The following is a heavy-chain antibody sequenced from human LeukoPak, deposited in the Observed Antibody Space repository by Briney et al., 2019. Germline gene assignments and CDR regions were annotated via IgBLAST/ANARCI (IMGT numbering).Heavy chain of an antibody. V-gene: IGHV4-31*03. D-gene: IGHD1-1*01. CDR2: IYYSGST. CDR3: ARDGYGNWFDP. CDR1: GGSISSGGYY. J-gene: IGHJ5*02. Sequence: PSQTLSLTCTVSGGSISSGGYYWSWIRQHPGKGLEWIGYIYYSGSTYYNPSLKSRVTISVDTSKNQFSLKLSSVTAADPAVYYCARDGYGNWFDPWGQGTLVTVSS.